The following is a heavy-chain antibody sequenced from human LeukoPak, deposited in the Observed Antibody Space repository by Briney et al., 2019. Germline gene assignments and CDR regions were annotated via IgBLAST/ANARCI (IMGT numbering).Heavy chain of an antibody. CDR3: AGRLAARGLSFDI. J-gene: IGHJ3*02. CDR2: SIPMFTTA. Sequence: SVKVSCKASGGTFNSYVISWVRQAPGQGLEWMGGSIPMFTTANYAQKFRGRVTITTDESTSTAYMELSSLRSEDTAVYFCAGRLAARGLSFDIWGQGTMVTVSS. CDR1: GGTFNSYV. D-gene: IGHD6-6*01. V-gene: IGHV1-69*05.